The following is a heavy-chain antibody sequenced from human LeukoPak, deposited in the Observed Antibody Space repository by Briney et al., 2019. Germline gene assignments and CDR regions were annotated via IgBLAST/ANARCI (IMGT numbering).Heavy chain of an antibody. V-gene: IGHV1-2*02. CDR3: ARGGYSDSRTLIDY. CDR1: GYIFTGYY. D-gene: IGHD5-12*01. Sequence: ASVTVSCKASGYIFTGYYLHWVRQAPGQGPEWMGWVNPTTGATDYSQKFQGRVTLTRATAITPTYMDLSSLRSDDTAVYYCARGGYSDSRTLIDYWGQGTLVTVSS. J-gene: IGHJ4*02. CDR2: VNPTTGAT.